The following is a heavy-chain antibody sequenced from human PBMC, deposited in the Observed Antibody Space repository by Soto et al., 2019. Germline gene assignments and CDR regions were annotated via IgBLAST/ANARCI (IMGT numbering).Heavy chain of an antibody. V-gene: IGHV4-59*02. CDR1: GDSVSTYY. CDR3: ARGSHYYDSSGYYYRHFDY. Sequence: QVQLQESGPGLVKPSETLSLTCSVSGDSVSTYYWSWIRQSPGKGLEWIGNIYNSGNTNYNPSLKSRVTISVDTSKNQISLKLSSVTAADTAVYYCARGSHYYDSSGYYYRHFDYWGQGTLVTVSS. J-gene: IGHJ4*02. D-gene: IGHD3-22*01. CDR2: IYNSGNT.